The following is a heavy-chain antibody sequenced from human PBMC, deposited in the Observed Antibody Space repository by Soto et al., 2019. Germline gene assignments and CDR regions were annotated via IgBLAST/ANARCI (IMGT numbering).Heavy chain of an antibody. Sequence: QVQLVQSGAEVKKPGSSVKVSCKASGGTFSSYAISWVRQAPGQGLEWMGGIIPIFGTANYAQKFQGRVTITADESTSTAYLELSSLRAEDTAVYYCAIDRRRDATLRDNWFDPWGQGTLVTVSS. CDR3: AIDRRRDATLRDNWFDP. J-gene: IGHJ5*02. CDR2: IIPIFGTA. V-gene: IGHV1-69*01. D-gene: IGHD3-10*01. CDR1: GGTFSSYA.